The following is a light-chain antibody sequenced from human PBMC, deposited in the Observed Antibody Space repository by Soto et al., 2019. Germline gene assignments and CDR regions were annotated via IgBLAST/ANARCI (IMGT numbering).Light chain of an antibody. Sequence: EIVMTQSPVTLSVSPGERATLSCRASQSVSSNLAWYQQKPGQAPRILIYGASTRATGIPARFSGSGSGTEFTLTISSLQSEDFAVYYCQHYNNWPPLTFGGGTKVEIK. J-gene: IGKJ4*01. CDR2: GAS. CDR3: QHYNNWPPLT. CDR1: QSVSSN. V-gene: IGKV3-15*01.